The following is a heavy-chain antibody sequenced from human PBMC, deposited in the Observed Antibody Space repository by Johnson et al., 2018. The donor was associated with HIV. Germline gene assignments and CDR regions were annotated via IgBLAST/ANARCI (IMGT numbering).Heavy chain of an antibody. CDR3: ARGRRIQLWLLADAFDI. D-gene: IGHD5-18*01. V-gene: IGHV3-30*04. CDR1: GFTFSSYA. CDR2: ISYDGSNK. Sequence: HVQLVESGGGVVQPGRSLRLSSAASGFTFSSYAMHWVRQAPGKGLEWVAVISYDGSNKYYADSVKGRFTISRDNSKNTLYLQMNSLRAEDTAVYYCARGRRIQLWLLADAFDIWGQGTMVTVSS. J-gene: IGHJ3*02.